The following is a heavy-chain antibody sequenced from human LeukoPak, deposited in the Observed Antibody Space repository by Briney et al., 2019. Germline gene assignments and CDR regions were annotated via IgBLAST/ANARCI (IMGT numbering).Heavy chain of an antibody. V-gene: IGHV3-21*04. CDR3: AKAHDFWSDRTGDYYYYMDV. CDR1: GFTFSSYS. Sequence: GGSLRLSCAASGFTFSSYSMNWVRQAPGKGLEWVSSISSSSSYIYYADSVKGRFTISRDNSKNTLYLQMNSLRAEDTAVYYCAKAHDFWSDRTGDYYYYMDVWGKGTTVTVSS. CDR2: ISSSSSYI. J-gene: IGHJ6*03. D-gene: IGHD3-3*01.